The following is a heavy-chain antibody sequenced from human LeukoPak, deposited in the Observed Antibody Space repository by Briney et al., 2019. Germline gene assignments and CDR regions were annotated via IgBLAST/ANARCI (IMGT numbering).Heavy chain of an antibody. Sequence: GGPLRLSCAVSGFTFSSYWMHWVRQAPGKGLLWASRINTDGSSTTYADSGEGRFTISRDNAKNTLYLHMNSLRAEDTAVYYCARGGVYSTSAVDYWGQGTLVTVSS. CDR2: INTDGSST. CDR3: ARGGVYSTSAVDY. CDR1: GFTFSSYW. V-gene: IGHV3-74*01. J-gene: IGHJ4*02. D-gene: IGHD6-6*01.